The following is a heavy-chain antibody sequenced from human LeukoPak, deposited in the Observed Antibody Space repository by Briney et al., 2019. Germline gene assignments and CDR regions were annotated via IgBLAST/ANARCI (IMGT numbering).Heavy chain of an antibody. Sequence: SETLSLTCTVSGGSISTYYWSWIRQPAGKGLEWIGRIYSSGSTDYNPSLKSRVTISVDKSKKQFSLKLSSVTAADTAVYYCARDCSGNSCYSYWGQGTLVTVSS. CDR1: GGSISTYY. J-gene: IGHJ4*02. V-gene: IGHV4-4*07. CDR2: IYSSGST. CDR3: ARDCSGNSCYSY. D-gene: IGHD2-15*01.